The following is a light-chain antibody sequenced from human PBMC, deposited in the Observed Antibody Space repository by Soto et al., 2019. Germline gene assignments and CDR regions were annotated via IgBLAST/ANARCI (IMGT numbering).Light chain of an antibody. CDR3: QQYYNWPRT. CDR2: GAS. CDR1: QSISNN. V-gene: IGKV3-15*01. Sequence: ETVMKQSPATLSVSPGESATLSCRAGQSISNNLAWYQQKPGQAPRLLIYGASSRATGIPATFSGSGSETQFTLTISSLQSEDFAVYYCQQYYNWPRTFGQGTKVDIK. J-gene: IGKJ1*01.